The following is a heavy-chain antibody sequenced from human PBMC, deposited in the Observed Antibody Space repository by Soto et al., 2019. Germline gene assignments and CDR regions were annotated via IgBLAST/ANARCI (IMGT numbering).Heavy chain of an antibody. J-gene: IGHJ6*02. Sequence: QVQLVQSGAEVKKPGASVKVSCKASGYTFTSYAMHWVRQAPGQRLEWMGWSNAGNGNTKNSQEFQGRVTITRDTSASTAYMELSSLRSEDMAVYYCARAPRGDTYGMDVWGQGTTVTVSS. V-gene: IGHV1-3*02. CDR3: ARAPRGDTYGMDV. D-gene: IGHD3-16*01. CDR2: SNAGNGNT. CDR1: GYTFTSYA.